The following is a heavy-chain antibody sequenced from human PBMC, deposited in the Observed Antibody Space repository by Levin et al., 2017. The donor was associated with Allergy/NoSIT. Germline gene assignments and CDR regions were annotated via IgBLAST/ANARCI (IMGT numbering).Heavy chain of an antibody. Sequence: GGSLRLSCAASGFTFSSYGMHWVRQAPGKGLEWVAVISYDGSNKYYADSVKGRFTISRDNSKNTLYLQMNSLRAEDTAVYYCAKDSGYYDMLTGYYYYWGQGTLVTVSA. D-gene: IGHD3-9*01. CDR1: GFTFSSYG. CDR2: ISYDGSNK. CDR3: AKDSGYYDMLTGYYYY. J-gene: IGHJ4*02. V-gene: IGHV3-30*18.